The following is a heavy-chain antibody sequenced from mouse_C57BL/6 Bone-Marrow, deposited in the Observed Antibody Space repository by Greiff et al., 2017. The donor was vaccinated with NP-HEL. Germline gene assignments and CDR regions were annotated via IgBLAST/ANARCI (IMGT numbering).Heavy chain of an antibody. CDR2: IDPETGGT. CDR1: GYTFTDYE. D-gene: IGHD3-2*02. Sequence: VQLQQSGAELVRPGASVTLSCKASGYTFTDYEMHWVKQTPVHGLEWIGAIDPETGGTAYNQKFKGKAILTADKSSSTAYMELRSLTSEDSAVYYCTRRGTAQGYYFDYWGQGTTLTVSS. CDR3: TRRGTAQGYYFDY. J-gene: IGHJ2*01. V-gene: IGHV1-15*01.